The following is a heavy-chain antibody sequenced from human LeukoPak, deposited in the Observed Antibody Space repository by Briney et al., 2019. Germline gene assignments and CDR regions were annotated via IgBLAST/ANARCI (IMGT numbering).Heavy chain of an antibody. CDR2: IYYSGST. CDR1: GGSISSSSYY. CDR3: ARHSATSGYSSSWPRKYYFDY. D-gene: IGHD6-13*01. Sequence: SETLSITCTVSGGSISSSSYYWGWIRQPPGKGLEWIGSIYYSGSTYYNPSLKSRVTISVDTSKNQFSLKLSSVTAADTAVYYCARHSATSGYSSSWPRKYYFDYWGQGTLVTVSS. V-gene: IGHV4-39*01. J-gene: IGHJ4*02.